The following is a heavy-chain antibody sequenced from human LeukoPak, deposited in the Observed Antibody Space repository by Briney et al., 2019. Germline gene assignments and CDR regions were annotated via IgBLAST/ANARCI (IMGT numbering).Heavy chain of an antibody. D-gene: IGHD2-2*02. CDR3: ARTIFRYPFDY. CDR1: GFTFSSYW. J-gene: IGHJ4*02. Sequence: PGGSLRLSCAASGFTFSSYWMSWVRQAPGKGLEWVANIKQDGSEKYYVDSVKGRFTISRDNAKNLLYLQMNSLRAEDTAVYYCARTIFRYPFDYWGQGTLVTVSS. V-gene: IGHV3-7*01. CDR2: IKQDGSEK.